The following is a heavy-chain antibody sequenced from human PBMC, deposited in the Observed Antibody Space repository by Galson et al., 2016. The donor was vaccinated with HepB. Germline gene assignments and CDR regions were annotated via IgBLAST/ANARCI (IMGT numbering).Heavy chain of an antibody. CDR3: ARGNDHGTRALGI. D-gene: IGHD1-1*01. CDR1: GFTVSSNY. Sequence: SLRLSCAASGFTVSSNYMSWVRQAPGKGLEWVSIIYSGGDTCYADSVKGRFTISRDTLRNTLYVQMNSLRAEDTAVYYCARGNDHGTRALGIWGQGTMVTVSS. CDR2: IYSGGDT. V-gene: IGHV3-66*01. J-gene: IGHJ3*02.